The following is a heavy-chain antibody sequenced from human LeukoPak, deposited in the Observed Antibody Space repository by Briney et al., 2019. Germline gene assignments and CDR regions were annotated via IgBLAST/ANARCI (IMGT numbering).Heavy chain of an antibody. Sequence: QPGGSLRLSCAASGFTFSSYEMNWVRQAPGKGLEWVSYISSSGSTIYYADSVKGRFTISRDNAKNSLYLQMNSLRAEDTAVYYCAREYCSGGSCYYYYYGMDVWGQGTTVTVSS. D-gene: IGHD2-15*01. CDR1: GFTFSSYE. CDR2: ISSSGSTI. V-gene: IGHV3-48*03. J-gene: IGHJ6*02. CDR3: AREYCSGGSCYYYYYGMDV.